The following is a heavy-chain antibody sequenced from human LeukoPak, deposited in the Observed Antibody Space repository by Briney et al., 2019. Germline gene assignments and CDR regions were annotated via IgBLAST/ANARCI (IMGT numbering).Heavy chain of an antibody. D-gene: IGHD3-3*01. Sequence: GGSLRLSCAASGFTFSDYYMSWVRQAPGKGLEWVSAITGSGGSTYYADSVRGRFTISRDNSKNTLYLLMNSLRAEDTAVYYCAKGGYVLLYQFDYWGQGSLVTVSS. CDR1: GFTFSDYY. J-gene: IGHJ4*02. V-gene: IGHV3-23*01. CDR2: ITGSGGST. CDR3: AKGGYVLLYQFDY.